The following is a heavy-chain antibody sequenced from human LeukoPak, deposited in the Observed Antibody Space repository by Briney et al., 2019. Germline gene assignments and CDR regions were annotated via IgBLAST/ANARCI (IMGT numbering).Heavy chain of an antibody. Sequence: GGSLRLSCAASRFTFSSYGMHWVRQAPGKGLEWVGFIRSKAYGGTTEYAASVKGRFTISRDDSKSIAYLQMNSLKTEDTAVYYCTTDGTYYYDSSGYMGDAFDIWGQGTMVTVSS. D-gene: IGHD3-22*01. CDR2: IRSKAYGGTT. V-gene: IGHV3-49*04. CDR3: TTDGTYYYDSSGYMGDAFDI. J-gene: IGHJ3*02. CDR1: RFTFSSYG.